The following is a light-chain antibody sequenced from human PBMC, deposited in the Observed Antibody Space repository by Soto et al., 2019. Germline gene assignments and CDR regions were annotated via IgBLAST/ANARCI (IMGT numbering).Light chain of an antibody. CDR1: SSNIGAGYD. V-gene: IGLV1-40*01. Sequence: QSVLTQPPSVSGAPGQRVTISCTGSSSNIGAGYDVHWYQQLPGTAPKLLIYGNSNRPSGVPDRFSGSKSGTSASQAITGLQAEDEADYYCQSYDSSLSGSVLGTGTKVTVL. CDR2: GNS. J-gene: IGLJ1*01. CDR3: QSYDSSLSGSV.